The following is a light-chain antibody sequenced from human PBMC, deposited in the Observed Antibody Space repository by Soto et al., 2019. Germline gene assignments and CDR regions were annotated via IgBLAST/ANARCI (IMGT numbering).Light chain of an antibody. Sequence: EIVLTQSPGTLSLSPGERATLSCRASQSVSSSYLAWYQQKPGQAPRLLIYGASSRATGTPDRFSGSGSGTDFTLTISRLEPEDFAVYFCQQYSNSPGTFGQGTKVEIK. CDR3: QQYSNSPGT. CDR2: GAS. CDR1: QSVSSSY. V-gene: IGKV3-20*01. J-gene: IGKJ1*01.